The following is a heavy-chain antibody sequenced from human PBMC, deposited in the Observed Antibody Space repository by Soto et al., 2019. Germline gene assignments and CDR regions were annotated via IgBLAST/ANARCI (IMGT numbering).Heavy chain of an antibody. CDR1: GGTFSSYA. D-gene: IGHD2-21*02. J-gene: IGHJ4*02. V-gene: IGHV1-69*13. CDR2: IIPIFGTA. Sequence: GASVKVSCKASGGTFSSYAISWVRQAPGQGLEWMGGIIPIFGTANYAQKFQGRVTITADESTSTAYMELSSLRSEDMAVYYCARGPHCGGDCYHFDYWGQGTLVTVSS. CDR3: ARGPHCGGDCYHFDY.